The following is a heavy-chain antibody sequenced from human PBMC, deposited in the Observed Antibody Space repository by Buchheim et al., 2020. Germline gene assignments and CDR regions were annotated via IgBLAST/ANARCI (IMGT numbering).Heavy chain of an antibody. CDR2: ISSSGSTI. CDR3: ARDRSPDYYDSSGTV. J-gene: IGHJ4*02. CDR1: GFTFSSYE. V-gene: IGHV3-48*03. Sequence: EVQLVESGGGLVQPGGSLRLSCAASGFTFSSYEMNWVRQAPGKGLEWVSYISSSGSTIYYADSVKGRFTIPRDNAKNSLYLQMNSLRAEDTAVYYCARDRSPDYYDSSGTVWGQGTL. D-gene: IGHD3-22*01.